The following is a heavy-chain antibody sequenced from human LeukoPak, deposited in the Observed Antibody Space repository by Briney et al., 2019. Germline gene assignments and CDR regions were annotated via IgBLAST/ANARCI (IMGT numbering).Heavy chain of an antibody. J-gene: IGHJ4*02. D-gene: IGHD6-13*01. CDR2: ISSSGSYI. CDR3: AREDASSWDY. Sequence: PGGSLRLSCAASGFTFSSYEMNWVRQAPGKGLEWVSYISSSGSYIYYADSVKGRFTISRDNAKNSLYLQMNSLRAEDTAVYYCAREDASSWDYWGQGILVTVSS. V-gene: IGHV3-21*05. CDR1: GFTFSSYE.